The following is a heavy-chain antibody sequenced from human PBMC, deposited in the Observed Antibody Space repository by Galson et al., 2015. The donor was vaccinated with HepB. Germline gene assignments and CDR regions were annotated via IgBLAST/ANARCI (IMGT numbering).Heavy chain of an antibody. D-gene: IGHD3-10*01. CDR1: GVSITTGGFH. Sequence: TLSLTCSVSGVSITTGGFHWSWIRQRPGKGLEWIGYIYYIGTTSYNPSLKGRVTISRDTSKNQDSLNLTSVTAADTAVYYCARTDAFFFGTGSSPVDSWGQGTRVTVSS. J-gene: IGHJ4*02. V-gene: IGHV4-31*03. CDR2: IYYIGTT. CDR3: ARTDAFFFGTGSSPVDS.